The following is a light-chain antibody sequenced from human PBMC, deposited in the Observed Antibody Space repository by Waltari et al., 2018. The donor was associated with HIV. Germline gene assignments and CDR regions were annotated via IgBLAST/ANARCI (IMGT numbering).Light chain of an antibody. Sequence: DIQSTQSPSFLSASVGDRVTITCRASQDINRYLAWYQQEPGKAPNLLISAASTLLSGVPSRFSGSGSGTEFTLTISSLQPEDFATYYCQQLYRYPLTFGPGTTVDI. CDR1: QDINRY. V-gene: IGKV1-9*01. CDR3: QQLYRYPLT. J-gene: IGKJ3*01. CDR2: AAS.